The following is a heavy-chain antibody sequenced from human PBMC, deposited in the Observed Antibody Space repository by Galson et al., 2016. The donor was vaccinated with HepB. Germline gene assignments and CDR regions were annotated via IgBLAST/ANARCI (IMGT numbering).Heavy chain of an antibody. CDR1: GGSISGGGYY. J-gene: IGHJ4*02. V-gene: IGHV4-31*03. Sequence: TLSLTCTVSGGSISGGGYYWSWIRQHPGKGLGWIGFIYHSGNTYYNPSLKSRVTISVDTSKNQISLKLSSVTAADTGLYYCARVGRLDFWSGYYVPPFDYWGQGTLVTVSS. D-gene: IGHD3-3*01. CDR2: IYHSGNT. CDR3: ARVGRLDFWSGYYVPPFDY.